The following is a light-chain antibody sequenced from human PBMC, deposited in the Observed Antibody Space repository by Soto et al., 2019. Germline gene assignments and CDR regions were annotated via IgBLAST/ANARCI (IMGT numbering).Light chain of an antibody. CDR1: SSNIESNT. CDR2: SNN. CDR3: AAWDDSLRV. J-gene: IGLJ3*02. Sequence: QSVLTQPPSASGTPGQRVTISCSGSSSNIESNTVNWYQQLPGTAPKLLIYSNNQRPSGVPDRFSGSKSGTSASLAISGLQSEDEADYYCAAWDDSLRVFGGGTKLTVL. V-gene: IGLV1-44*01.